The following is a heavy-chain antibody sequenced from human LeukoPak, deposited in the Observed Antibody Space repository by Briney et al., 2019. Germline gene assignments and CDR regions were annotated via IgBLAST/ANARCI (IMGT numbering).Heavy chain of an antibody. CDR3: ARDITVIVDDAFDI. D-gene: IGHD3-22*01. J-gene: IGHJ3*02. Sequence: GASVKVSCKASGYTFTGYYMHWVRQAPGQGLEWMGWINPKSGDTNYAQKFQGRVTMTRDTSISTAYMELSRLRSDDTAVYYCARDITVIVDDAFDIWGQGTMVTVSS. CDR1: GYTFTGYY. CDR2: INPKSGDT. V-gene: IGHV1-2*02.